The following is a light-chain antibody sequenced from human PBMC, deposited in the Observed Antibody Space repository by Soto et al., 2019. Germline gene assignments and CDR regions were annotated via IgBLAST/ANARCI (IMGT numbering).Light chain of an antibody. CDR3: AAWDDSLNAWV. Sequence: QSVLTQPPSASGTPGQRVTISCSGSSSNIGSNTVNWYQQFPGTAPKLLIYSNNQRPSGVPDRFSGSKSGTSASLAISGLQSEYEAVYYCAAWDDSLNAWVFGGGTKLTVL. V-gene: IGLV1-44*01. CDR1: SSNIGSNT. CDR2: SNN. J-gene: IGLJ3*02.